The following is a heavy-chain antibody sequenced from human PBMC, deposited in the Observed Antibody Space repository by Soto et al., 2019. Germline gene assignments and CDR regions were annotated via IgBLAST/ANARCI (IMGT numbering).Heavy chain of an antibody. CDR3: VRGTDCATVGACHRYFDA. J-gene: IGHJ4*02. Sequence: QVRLQESGPGLVKPSQTLSLTCTVSGGSLNSDSYYWGWIRQPPGKGLEWIGYIYSSGSTYSNPSLKSPVAVSVDTSQNHFSLTLTSVTAADTAVYFCVRGTDCATVGACHRYFDAWGQGIPVAVSS. V-gene: IGHV4-30-4*01. CDR2: IYSSGST. CDR1: GGSLNSDSYY. D-gene: IGHD2-15*01.